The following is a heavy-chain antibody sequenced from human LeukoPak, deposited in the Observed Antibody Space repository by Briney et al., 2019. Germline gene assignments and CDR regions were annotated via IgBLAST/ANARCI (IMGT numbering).Heavy chain of an antibody. J-gene: IGHJ4*02. D-gene: IGHD5-12*01. Sequence: SETLSLTCTVSDGSISSRTYYWGWIRQPPGKGLEWIGSIYYSGSTYYNPSLKSRVTISLDTSKNQFSLKLSSVTAADTAVYYCARVDGYSTYXGQGTLVTVSS. CDR2: IYYSGST. CDR3: ARVDGYSTY. CDR1: DGSISSRTYY. V-gene: IGHV4-39*07.